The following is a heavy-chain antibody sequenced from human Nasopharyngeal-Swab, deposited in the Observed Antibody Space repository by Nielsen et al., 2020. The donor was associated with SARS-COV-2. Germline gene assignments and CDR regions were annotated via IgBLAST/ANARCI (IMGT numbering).Heavy chain of an antibody. J-gene: IGHJ3*02. D-gene: IGHD3-22*01. CDR2: ISYDGSNK. V-gene: IGHV3-30*03. CDR3: ARAGGRYYDSGGYYYLASAFDI. CDR1: GFTFSSFG. Sequence: GGSLRLSCAASGFTFSSFGMHWVRQAPGKGLEWVAVISYDGSNKYYADSVKGRFTISRDNSKNTLYLQMNSLRAEDTAVYYRARAGGRYYDSGGYYYLASAFDIWGQGTMVTVSS.